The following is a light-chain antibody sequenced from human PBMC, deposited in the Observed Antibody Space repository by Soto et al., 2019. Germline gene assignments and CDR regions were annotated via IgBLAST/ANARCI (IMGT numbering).Light chain of an antibody. CDR1: QSVTSTY. J-gene: IGKJ1*01. Sequence: EIVLTQSPGTLSLSPGERATLSCRASQSVTSTYLAWYQQKPGQAPRLLIYATSRRATGIPDRFGGSGSGTDFTLTISGLEPEGFAVYYCQQYDISPWTFGQGTKVDIK. CDR2: ATS. V-gene: IGKV3-20*01. CDR3: QQYDISPWT.